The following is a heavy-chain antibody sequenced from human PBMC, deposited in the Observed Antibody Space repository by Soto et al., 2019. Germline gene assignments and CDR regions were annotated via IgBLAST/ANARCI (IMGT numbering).Heavy chain of an antibody. V-gene: IGHV1-18*04. CDR2: ISAYNGNT. J-gene: IGHJ5*02. CDR1: GYTFTSYG. D-gene: IGHD3-3*01. CDR3: ATDLSLRSGTDWYYDFWSGYYTGIAQSSSHP. Sequence: ASVKVSCKASGYTFTSYGISWVRQAPGQGLEWMGWISAYNGNTNYAQKLQGRVTMTTDTSTSTAYMELRSLRSDDTAVYYCATDLSLRSGTDWYYDFWSGYYTGIAQSSSHPCGQGTLVTV.